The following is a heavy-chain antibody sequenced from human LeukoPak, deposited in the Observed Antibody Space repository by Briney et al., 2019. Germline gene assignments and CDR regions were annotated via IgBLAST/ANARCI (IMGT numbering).Heavy chain of an antibody. D-gene: IGHD1-26*01. J-gene: IGHJ4*02. Sequence: GGSLRLSCAASGFTFSSYWMNWVRQAPGKGLEWVANIKQDGSEKYYVDSVKGRFTISRDNAKNSLYLQMNSLRAEDTAVYYCARGQGANNFGYWGQGTLVAVSS. CDR1: GFTFSSYW. CDR3: ARGQGANNFGY. CDR2: IKQDGSEK. V-gene: IGHV3-7*03.